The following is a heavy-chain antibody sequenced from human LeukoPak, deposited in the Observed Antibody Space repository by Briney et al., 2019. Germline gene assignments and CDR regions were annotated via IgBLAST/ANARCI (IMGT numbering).Heavy chain of an antibody. Sequence: ASVKVSCKASGGTFSSYAISWVRQAPGQGLEWMGGIIPIFGTANYAQKFQGRVTITADESTSTAYMELSSLRSEDRAVYYCARGSGSSTGTSFVFDYWGQGTLVTVSS. CDR3: ARGSGSSTGTSFVFDY. CDR1: GGTFSSYA. D-gene: IGHD2-2*01. J-gene: IGHJ4*02. CDR2: IIPIFGTA. V-gene: IGHV1-69*13.